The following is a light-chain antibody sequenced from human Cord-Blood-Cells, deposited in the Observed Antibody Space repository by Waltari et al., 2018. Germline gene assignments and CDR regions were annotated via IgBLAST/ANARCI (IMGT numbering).Light chain of an antibody. CDR2: GNS. J-gene: IGLJ3*02. V-gene: IGLV1-40*01. CDR1: RSNIVAGYE. Sequence: QSVLTQPPSLSGAPAERVTISLTGRRSNIVAGYEIHWYQQLPGTAPKLLIYGNSNRPSGVPDRFSGSKSGTSASLAITGLQAEDEADYYCQSYDSSLNWVFGGGTKLTVL. CDR3: QSYDSSLNWV.